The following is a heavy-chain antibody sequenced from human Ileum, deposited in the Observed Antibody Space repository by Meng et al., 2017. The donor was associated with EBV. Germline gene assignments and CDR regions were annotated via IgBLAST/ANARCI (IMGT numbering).Heavy chain of an antibody. V-gene: IGHV4-4*02. Sequence: GQPQESGPGLVNPSGTLSLTCAVSGGSISVINWWSWVRQSPEKGLEWIGEMSDSGITHYNPSLKSRVTISADKSNNQFSLKLTSVTSADTAVYFCAKNGEKYFEYWVPGTLVTSPQ. CDR1: GGSISVINW. CDR2: MSDSGIT. J-gene: IGHJ4*02. CDR3: AKNGEKYFEY.